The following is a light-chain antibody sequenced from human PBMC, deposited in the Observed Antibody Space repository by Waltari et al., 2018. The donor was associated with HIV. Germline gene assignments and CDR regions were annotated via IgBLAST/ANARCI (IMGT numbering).Light chain of an antibody. V-gene: IGLV2-23*02. CDR1: RSDVGSSHL. J-gene: IGLJ1*01. CDR3: CSYAGSSTHV. CDR2: EVS. Sequence: QSALTQPAPVSGPPGQSLTLSCTETRSDVGSSHLAPWYQKHPDKAPKLMIYEVSKRPSGVSNRFSGSKSGNTASLTISGLQAEDEAGYYCCSYAGSSTHVFGGGTKVTVL.